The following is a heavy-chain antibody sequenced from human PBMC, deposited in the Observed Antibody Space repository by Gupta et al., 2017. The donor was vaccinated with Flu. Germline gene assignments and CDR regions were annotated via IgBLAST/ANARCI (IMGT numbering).Heavy chain of an antibody. V-gene: IGHV3-23*01. D-gene: IGHD3-3*01. CDR3: AEGTDFWSGYYTGGHYCEH. CDR1: G. J-gene: IGHJ4*02. CDR2: SSGSGKT. Sequence: GMRWGRQGPGEGRGGVSGSSGSGKTFYGASVKGRFTISRDKSMNTLYLQMKRPRAEETAVYYCAEGTDFWSGYYTGGHYCEHWGQGTQVTVSS.